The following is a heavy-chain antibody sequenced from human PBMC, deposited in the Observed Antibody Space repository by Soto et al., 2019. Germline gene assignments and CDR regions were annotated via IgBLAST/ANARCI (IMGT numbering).Heavy chain of an antibody. CDR3: ARDGGWLQSRMTLAY. CDR1: GYTFTSYY. D-gene: IGHD3-16*01. J-gene: IGHJ4*02. V-gene: IGHV1-46*01. CDR2: INPSGGST. Sequence: QVQLVQSGAEVKKPGASVKVSCKASGYTFTSYYMHWVRQAPGQGLEWMGIINPSGGSTSYAQKFQGRVTMTRDTSTSTVYMELSSLRSEDTAVYYCARDGGWLQSRMTLAYWGQGTLVTVSS.